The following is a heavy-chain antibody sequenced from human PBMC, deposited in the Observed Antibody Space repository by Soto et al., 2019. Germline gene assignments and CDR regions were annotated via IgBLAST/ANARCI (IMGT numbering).Heavy chain of an antibody. CDR2: IYHSGST. CDR1: GGSISSSNW. Sequence: SETLSLTCAVSGGSISSSNWWSWVRQPPGKGLEWIGEIYHSGSTNYNPSLKSRVTISVDKSKNQFSLKLSSVTAADTAVYYCARDRPLGYCSSTSCYYYFDYWGQGTLVTVSS. CDR3: ARDRPLGYCSSTSCYYYFDY. J-gene: IGHJ4*02. V-gene: IGHV4-4*02. D-gene: IGHD2-2*01.